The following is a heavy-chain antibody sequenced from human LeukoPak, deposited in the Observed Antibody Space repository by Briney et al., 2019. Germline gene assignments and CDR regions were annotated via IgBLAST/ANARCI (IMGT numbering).Heavy chain of an antibody. Sequence: PGGSLRLSCAASGFTFSSYAMHWVRQAPGKGLEWVAVISYDGSNKYYADSVKGRFTISRDNYKNTLYLQMNSLRAEDTAVYYCAKAPNYYGSGSYYYYYYMDVWGKGTTVTVSS. J-gene: IGHJ6*03. D-gene: IGHD3-10*01. CDR3: AKAPNYYGSGSYYYYYYMDV. V-gene: IGHV3-30*04. CDR2: ISYDGSNK. CDR1: GFTFSSYA.